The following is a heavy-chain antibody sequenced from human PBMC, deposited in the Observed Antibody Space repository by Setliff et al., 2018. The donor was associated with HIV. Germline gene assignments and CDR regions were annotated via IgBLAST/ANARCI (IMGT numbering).Heavy chain of an antibody. D-gene: IGHD3-16*01. CDR1: GFTFTTYG. J-gene: IGHJ3*02. V-gene: IGHV3-30*02. CDR3: VKGGMTNAAFNI. Sequence: GGSLRLSCAASGFTFTTYGMHWVRQAPGKGLEWVAIIWYDGSNKHYADSVKGRFTISRDNSKNTLYLQMNSLRLEDTALYYCVKGGMTNAAFNIWGPGTMVTVS. CDR2: IWYDGSNK.